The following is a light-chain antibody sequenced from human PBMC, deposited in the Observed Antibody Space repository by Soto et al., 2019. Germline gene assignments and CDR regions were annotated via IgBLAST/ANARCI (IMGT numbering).Light chain of an antibody. J-gene: IGKJ4*01. CDR3: QQYGSSPQLT. CDR1: QSVSSSY. V-gene: IGKV3-20*01. Sequence: IVLTQSPGTLSLSPGERATLSCRASQSVSSSYLAWYQQKPGQAPRLLLYGASSRATGIPDRFSGSGSGTDFPHTISRLEPEDFAVYYCQQYGSSPQLTFGGGTQGEIK. CDR2: GAS.